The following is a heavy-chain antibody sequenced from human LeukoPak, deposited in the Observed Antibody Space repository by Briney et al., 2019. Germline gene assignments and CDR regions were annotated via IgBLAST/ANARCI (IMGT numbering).Heavy chain of an antibody. CDR1: GFTVSSNY. CDR2: IYSGGST. Sequence: PGGSLRLSCAASGFTVSSNYMSWVRQAPGKGLEWVSVIYSGGSTYYADSVKGRFTISRQNSKNTLYLQMNSLRAEDTAVYYCAGLGGGSYYYYGMDVWGQGTTVTVSS. CDR3: AGLGGGSYYYYGMDV. J-gene: IGHJ6*02. V-gene: IGHV3-53*04. D-gene: IGHD2-21*01.